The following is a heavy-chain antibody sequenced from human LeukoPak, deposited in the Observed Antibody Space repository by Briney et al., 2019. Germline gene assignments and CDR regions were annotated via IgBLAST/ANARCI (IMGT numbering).Heavy chain of an antibody. CDR3: ARCKIGSHFDY. D-gene: IGHD1-26*01. CDR2: IYIGGST. Sequence: GGSLRLSCAASALTVTNTYTSWVRQAPGMGLEWVSVIYIGGSTYYADSVKGRFTISRDSSENTVYLQMTSLGVEDTAVYYCARCKIGSHFDYWGQGTLVTVSS. V-gene: IGHV3-53*01. J-gene: IGHJ4*02. CDR1: ALTVTNTY.